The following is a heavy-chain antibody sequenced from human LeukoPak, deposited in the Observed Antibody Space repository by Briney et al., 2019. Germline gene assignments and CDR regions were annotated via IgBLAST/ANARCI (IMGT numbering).Heavy chain of an antibody. CDR1: GGSISSSSYY. CDR2: IYYSGST. Sequence: PSETLSLTCTVSGGSISSSSYYWGWIRQPPGKGLEWIGSIYYSGSTYYDPSLKSRVTISFDTSKNQFSLKLSSVTAADTAVYYCARRSPKIYYGSGIYYFDYWGQGTLVTVSS. J-gene: IGHJ4*02. CDR3: ARRSPKIYYGSGIYYFDY. D-gene: IGHD3-10*01. V-gene: IGHV4-39*07.